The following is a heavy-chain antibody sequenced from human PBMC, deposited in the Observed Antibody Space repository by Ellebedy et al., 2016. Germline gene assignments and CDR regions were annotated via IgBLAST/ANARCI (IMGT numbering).Heavy chain of an antibody. CDR1: GFILNNYA. D-gene: IGHD6-13*01. CDR2: ITGETATT. Sequence: GESLKISCAASGFILNNYAMTWIRQAAGEGLEWVSAITGETATTYYADSVKGRFTISRDNSRNTLYLQMNSLRVEDTALYYCVKGATSGSWVTLEYWGQGALVTVSS. J-gene: IGHJ4*02. V-gene: IGHV3-23*01. CDR3: VKGATSGSWVTLEY.